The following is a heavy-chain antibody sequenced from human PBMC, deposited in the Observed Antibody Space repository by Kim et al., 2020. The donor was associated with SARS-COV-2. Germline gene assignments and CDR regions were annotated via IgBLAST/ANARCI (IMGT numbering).Heavy chain of an antibody. Sequence: GGSLRLSCATSGFAFSDSPLHWVRQSPGTGLEWVALISSDGTQKNYANSVRGRFTISRDISKRTLFLQMNSLRPEDTAVYYCATDWAAFSSGTYVFDFWRRGTLVTVHS. CDR1: GFAFSDSP. J-gene: IGHJ4*02. CDR3: ATDWAAFSSGTYVFDF. CDR2: ISSDGTQK. D-gene: IGHD3-10*01. V-gene: IGHV3-30*04.